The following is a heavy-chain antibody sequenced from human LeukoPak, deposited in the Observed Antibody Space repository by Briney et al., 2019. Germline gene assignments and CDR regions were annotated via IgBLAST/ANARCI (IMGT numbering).Heavy chain of an antibody. J-gene: IGHJ6*03. V-gene: IGHV4-34*01. Sequence: SETLSLTCAVYGGSFSGYYWSWIRQPPGKGLEWIGEINHSGSTNYNPSPKSRVTISVDTPKNQFSLKLSSVTAADTAAYYCARQHPYYYYYYMDVWGKGTTVTVSS. D-gene: IGHD2-21*01. CDR1: GGSFSGYY. CDR2: INHSGST. CDR3: ARQHPYYYYYYMDV.